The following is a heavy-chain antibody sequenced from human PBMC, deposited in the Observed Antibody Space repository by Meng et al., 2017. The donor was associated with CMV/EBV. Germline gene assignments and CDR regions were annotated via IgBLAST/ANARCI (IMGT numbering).Heavy chain of an antibody. V-gene: IGHV4-34*01. J-gene: IGHJ4*02. CDR3: ASSLTYPDY. Sequence: QVQLPQLGAGLLKPSETLSLTCAVYGGSFSGHYWSWIRQPPGKGLEWIGEINHSGSTNYNPSLKSRVTISVDTSKNQFSLKLSSVTAADTAVYYCASSLTYPDYWGQGTLVTISS. CDR2: INHSGST. CDR1: GGSFSGHY. D-gene: IGHD2-15*01.